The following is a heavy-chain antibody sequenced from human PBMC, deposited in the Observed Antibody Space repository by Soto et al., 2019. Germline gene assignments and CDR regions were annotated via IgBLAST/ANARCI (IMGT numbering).Heavy chain of an antibody. V-gene: IGHV3-23*01. CDR2: ITATNGNT. J-gene: IGHJ4*02. D-gene: IGHD4-4*01. CDR1: GFTIKAYA. CDR3: AKDEGTSSTVFDY. Sequence: WGSLRLSCVASGFTIKAYAIGFFRHSPLKGLEWVSSITATNGNTYYADSVRGRFTISRDNSRNSLFLQMNGLRPEDSALYYCAKDEGTSSTVFDYWGQGTLVTVSS.